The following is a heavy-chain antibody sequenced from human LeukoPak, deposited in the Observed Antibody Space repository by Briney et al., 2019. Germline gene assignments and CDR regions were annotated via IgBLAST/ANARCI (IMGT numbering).Heavy chain of an antibody. CDR3: ARGRCSSTSGPGDNWFAP. D-gene: IGHD2-2*01. V-gene: IGHV1-69*01. CDR1: GGTFSSYA. Sequence: EASVKVSCKASGGTFSSYAISWVRQAPGQGLEWMGGIIPIFGTANYAQKFQGRVTITADESTSTAYMELSSLRSEDTAVYYCARGRCSSTSGPGDNWFAPGGQGTLVTVPS. J-gene: IGHJ5*02. CDR2: IIPIFGTA.